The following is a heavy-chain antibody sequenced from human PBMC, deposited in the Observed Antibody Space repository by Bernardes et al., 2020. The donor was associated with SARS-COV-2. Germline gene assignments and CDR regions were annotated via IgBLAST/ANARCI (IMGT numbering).Heavy chain of an antibody. CDR2: MYSGGSA. J-gene: IGHJ4*02. CDR1: GFSVTNNY. CDR3: ARDRRRYFDS. V-gene: IGHV3-66*01. Sequence: GGSLRLSSAASGFSVTNNYMTWVRQAPGKGLEWVSLMYSGGSADYADSVKGRFTISRDNSKNTLYLQMNSLRAEDTAVYYCARDRRRYFDSWGQGTLVTVSS.